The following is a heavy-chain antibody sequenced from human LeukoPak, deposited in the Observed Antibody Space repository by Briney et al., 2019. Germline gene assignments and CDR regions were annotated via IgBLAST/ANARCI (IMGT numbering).Heavy chain of an antibody. J-gene: IGHJ6*02. CDR3: ASSRRIAVYYYYGMDV. CDR2: INHSGST. Sequence: ASETLSLTCAVYGGSFSGYYWSWIRQPPGKGLEWIGEINHSGSTNYNPSLKSRVTISVDTSKNQFSLKLSSVTAADTAVYYRASSRRIAVYYYYGMDVWGQGTTVTVSS. CDR1: GGSFSGYY. V-gene: IGHV4-34*01. D-gene: IGHD6-19*01.